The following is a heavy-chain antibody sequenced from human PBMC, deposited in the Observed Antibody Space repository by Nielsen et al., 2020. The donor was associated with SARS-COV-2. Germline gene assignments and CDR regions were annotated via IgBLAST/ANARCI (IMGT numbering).Heavy chain of an antibody. J-gene: IGHJ6*02. CDR3: AREDRIQLLLKDYYYYYGMDV. CDR1: GFTFSSYW. Sequence: GGSLRLSCAASGFTFSSYWMSWVRQAPGKGLEWVANIKQDGSEKYYVDSVKGRFTISRDNAKNSLYLQMNSLRAEDTAVYYCAREDRIQLLLKDYYYYYGMDVWCQGTTVTVSS. CDR2: IKQDGSEK. D-gene: IGHD5-18*01. V-gene: IGHV3-7*03.